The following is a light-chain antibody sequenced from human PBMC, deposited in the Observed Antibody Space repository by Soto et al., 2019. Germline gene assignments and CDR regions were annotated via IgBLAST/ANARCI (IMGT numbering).Light chain of an antibody. J-gene: IGLJ1*01. CDR2: DVS. CDR3: TSYTSSSTQV. V-gene: IGLV2-14*03. CDR1: SSDIGFYNY. Sequence: QSALTQPASVSGSPGQSITISCTGTSSDIGFYNYVSWYQQHPGKAPKLMIYDVSNRPSGVSNRFSGSKSGNTASLTISELQAEDEADYYCTSYTSSSTQVFGTGTKLTVL.